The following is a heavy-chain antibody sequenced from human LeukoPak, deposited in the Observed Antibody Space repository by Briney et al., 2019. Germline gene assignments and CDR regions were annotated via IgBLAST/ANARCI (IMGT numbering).Heavy chain of an antibody. V-gene: IGHV3-23*01. Sequence: GGSLRLSRAASGFTFSSYAMSWVRQAPGKGLEWVSAISGSGGSTYYADSVKGRFTISRDNSKNTLYLQMNSLRAEDTAVYYCAKSSQWLVRRAYFDYWGQGTLVTVSS. CDR2: ISGSGGST. J-gene: IGHJ4*02. CDR1: GFTFSSYA. D-gene: IGHD6-19*01. CDR3: AKSSQWLVRRAYFDY.